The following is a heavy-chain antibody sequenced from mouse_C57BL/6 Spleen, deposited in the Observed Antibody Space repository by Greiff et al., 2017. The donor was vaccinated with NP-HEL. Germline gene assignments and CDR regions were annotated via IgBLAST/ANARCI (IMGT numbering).Heavy chain of an antibody. V-gene: IGHV5-4*01. D-gene: IGHD3-2*02. CDR3: ARGGSGYEFAY. J-gene: IGHJ3*01. CDR1: GFTFSSYA. Sequence: EVQLQQSGGGLVKPGGSLKLSCAASGFTFSSYAMSWVRQTPEKRLEWVATISDGGSYTYYPDNVKGRFTISRDNAKNNLYLQMSHLKSEDTAMYYCARGGSGYEFAYWGQGTLVTVSA. CDR2: ISDGGSYT.